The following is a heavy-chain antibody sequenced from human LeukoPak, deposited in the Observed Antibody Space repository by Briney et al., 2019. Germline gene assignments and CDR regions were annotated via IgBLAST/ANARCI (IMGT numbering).Heavy chain of an antibody. Sequence: SVKASCKASGYTFTSYGISWVRQAPGQGLEWMGGIIPIFGTANYAQKFQGRVTITADESTSTAYMELSSLRSEDTAVYYCAREPVGQGTHFDYWGQGTLVTVSS. CDR2: IIPIFGTA. J-gene: IGHJ4*02. D-gene: IGHD1-14*01. CDR1: GYTFTSYG. CDR3: AREPVGQGTHFDY. V-gene: IGHV1-69*13.